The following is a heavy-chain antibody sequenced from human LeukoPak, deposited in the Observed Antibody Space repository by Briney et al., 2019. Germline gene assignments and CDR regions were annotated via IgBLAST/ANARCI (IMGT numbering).Heavy chain of an antibody. CDR1: GGTFSSYA. Sequence: SVKVSCKASGGTFSSYAISWVRQAPGQGLEWMGGIIPIFGTANYAQKFRGRVTITADKSTSTAYMELSSLRSEDTAVYYCARDSKRILTGYSPHYFDYWGQGTLVTVSS. CDR2: IIPIFGTA. CDR3: ARDSKRILTGYSPHYFDY. J-gene: IGHJ4*02. V-gene: IGHV1-69*06. D-gene: IGHD3-9*01.